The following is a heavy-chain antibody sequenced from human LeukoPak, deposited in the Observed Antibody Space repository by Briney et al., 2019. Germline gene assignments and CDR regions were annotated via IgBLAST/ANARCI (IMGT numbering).Heavy chain of an antibody. D-gene: IGHD5-18*01. V-gene: IGHV3-7*02. CDR3: ARVVDTHFDY. Sequence: GGSLRLSCAASGFTFSTYWMSWVRQAPGKGLELVAQIKSDGSDKYYMDSVKGRFTISRDNAKNTLYLQMNSLRAVDTAVYYCARVVDTHFDYWGQGTLVTVSS. CDR1: GFTFSTYW. J-gene: IGHJ4*02. CDR2: IKSDGSDK.